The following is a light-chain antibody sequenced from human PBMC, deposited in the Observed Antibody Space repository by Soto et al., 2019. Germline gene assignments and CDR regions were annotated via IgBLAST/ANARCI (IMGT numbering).Light chain of an antibody. J-gene: IGKJ5*01. Sequence: EIVLTQSPGTLSLSPGERATLSCRASQSVSSSYLAWYQQKPGQAPRLLIYGASSRATGSPDRLSGSGSGTDFTLTISSLEPEDFAVYYCQQRSNWPPGITFGQGTRL. CDR1: QSVSSSY. CDR2: GAS. CDR3: QQRSNWPPGIT. V-gene: IGKV3D-20*02.